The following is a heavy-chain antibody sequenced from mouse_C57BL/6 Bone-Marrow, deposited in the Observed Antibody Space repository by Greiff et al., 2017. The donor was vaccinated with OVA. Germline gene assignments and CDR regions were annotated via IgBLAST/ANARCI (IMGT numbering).Heavy chain of an antibody. CDR3: ARGGLGPYWYFDV. CDR2: ISYSGST. CDR1: GYSITSGYD. J-gene: IGHJ1*03. V-gene: IGHV3-1*01. Sequence: EVQGVESGPGMVKPSQSLSLTCTVTGYSITSGYDWHWIRHFPGNKLEWMGYISYSGSTNYNPSLKSRISITHDTSKNHFFLKLNSVTTEDTATYYCARGGLGPYWYFDVWGTGTTVTVSS. D-gene: IGHD4-1*01.